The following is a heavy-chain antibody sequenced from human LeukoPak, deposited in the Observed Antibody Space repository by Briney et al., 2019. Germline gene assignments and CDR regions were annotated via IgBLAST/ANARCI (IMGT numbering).Heavy chain of an antibody. Sequence: GGSLRLSCAASGFTFRSYSMNWVRQAPGKGLEWISHISSTGSTIYYADSVKGRFTISRDNAKNSLYLQMNSLRAEDSTVYYCARETYCGGDCYVQYYFDYWGQGTLVTVSS. CDR3: ARETYCGGDCYVQYYFDY. D-gene: IGHD2-21*02. CDR2: ISSTGSTI. J-gene: IGHJ4*02. CDR1: GFTFRSYS. V-gene: IGHV3-48*04.